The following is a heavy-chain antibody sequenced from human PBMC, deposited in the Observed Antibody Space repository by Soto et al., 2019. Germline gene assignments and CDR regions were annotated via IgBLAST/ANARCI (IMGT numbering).Heavy chain of an antibody. CDR1: GFSISSAW. CDR3: TTGSVEGY. D-gene: IGHD3-3*01. CDR2: IKTKTQGETT. Sequence: EVQLVESGGGLVKPGGSLRLSCAASGFSISSAWMNWVRQAPGKGLEWVGRIKTKTQGETTDYPAPVKGRFTISRDDSKNTSDLQMNSLKMEDTAVYYCTTGSVEGYWGQGTLVTVSS. J-gene: IGHJ4*02. V-gene: IGHV3-15*07.